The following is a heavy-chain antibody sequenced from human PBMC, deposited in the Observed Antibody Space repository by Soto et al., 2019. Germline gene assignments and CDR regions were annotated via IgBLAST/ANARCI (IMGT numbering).Heavy chain of an antibody. J-gene: IGHJ4*02. V-gene: IGHV2-5*02. D-gene: IGHD2-15*01. CDR3: AHRRSPVANFPPPFDY. CDR1: GFSLSTSGVG. Sequence: QITLKESGPTLVKPTQTLTLTCTFSGFSLSTSGVGVGWIRQPPGKALEWLALIYWDDDKRYSPSLKSRLTITKDTSKNQVVLTITNMDPVDTATYYCAHRRSPVANFPPPFDYWGQGTLVTVSS. CDR2: IYWDDDK.